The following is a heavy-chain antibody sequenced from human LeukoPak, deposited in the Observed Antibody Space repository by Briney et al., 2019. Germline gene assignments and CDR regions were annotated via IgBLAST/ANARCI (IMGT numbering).Heavy chain of an antibody. V-gene: IGHV3-21*01. CDR3: ARGSGDLWFGELIGL. Sequence: GGSLRLSCAASGFTFSSYSMNWVRQAPGKGLEWVSSISSSSSYIHYADSVKGRFTISRDNAKNSLYLQMNSLRAEDTAVYYCARGSGDLWFGELIGLWGQGTLVTVSS. J-gene: IGHJ4*02. D-gene: IGHD3-10*01. CDR1: GFTFSSYS. CDR2: ISSSSSYI.